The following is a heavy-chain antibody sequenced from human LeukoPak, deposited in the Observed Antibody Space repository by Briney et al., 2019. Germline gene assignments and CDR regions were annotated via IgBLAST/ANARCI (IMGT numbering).Heavy chain of an antibody. V-gene: IGHV3-23*01. Sequence: GGSLRLSCAASGFTVSSNYMSWVRQAPGKGLEWVSAISGSGGSTYYADSVKGRFTISRDNSKNTLYLQMNSLRAEDTAVYYCAKEWARRRGGDAFDIWGQGTMVTVSS. CDR3: AKEWARRRGGDAFDI. CDR2: ISGSGGST. D-gene: IGHD5-12*01. J-gene: IGHJ3*02. CDR1: GFTVSSNY.